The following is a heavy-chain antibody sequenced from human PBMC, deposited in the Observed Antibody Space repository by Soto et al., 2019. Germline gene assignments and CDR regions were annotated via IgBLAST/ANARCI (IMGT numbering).Heavy chain of an antibody. D-gene: IGHD1-26*01. CDR1: GFTFSDYY. CDR3: ARAGWELLGPDY. CDR2: ISSSSSYT. Sequence: GGSLRLSCAASGFTFSDYYMSWIRQAPGKGLEWVSYISSSSSYTNYADSVKGRFTISRDNAKNSLYLQMNSLRAEDTAVYYCARAGWELLGPDYWGQGTLVTVSS. J-gene: IGHJ4*02. V-gene: IGHV3-11*06.